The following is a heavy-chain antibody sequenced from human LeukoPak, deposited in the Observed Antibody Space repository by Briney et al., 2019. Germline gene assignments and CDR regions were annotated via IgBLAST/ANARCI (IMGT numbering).Heavy chain of an antibody. CDR3: ASMSGYYPSYYFDY. CDR2: INPNSGGT. J-gene: IGHJ4*02. V-gene: IGHV1-2*06. Sequence: ASVKVSCKASGYTFTGYYMHWVRQAPGQGLEWMGRINPNSGGTIYAQKFQGRVTMTRDTSISTAYMEVRSLRSDDTAVYYCASMSGYYPSYYFDYWGQGTLVTVSS. CDR1: GYTFTGYY. D-gene: IGHD3-3*01.